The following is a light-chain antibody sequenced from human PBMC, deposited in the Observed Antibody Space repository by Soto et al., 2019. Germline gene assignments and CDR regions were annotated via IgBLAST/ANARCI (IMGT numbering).Light chain of an antibody. CDR2: GAS. CDR3: QQYGISPWT. CDR1: QSVINSY. Sequence: EIVLTQSPATLSLSPGERATLSCRASQSVINSYLAWYQHKAGQAPRLLIYGASSSATGIPDKFSGSGSGTDFTLTISRLEPEDFAVYYCQQYGISPWTFGQGTKVEIK. V-gene: IGKV3-20*01. J-gene: IGKJ1*01.